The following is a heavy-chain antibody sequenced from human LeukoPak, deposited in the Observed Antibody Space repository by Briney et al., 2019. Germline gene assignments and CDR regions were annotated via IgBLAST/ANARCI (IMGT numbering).Heavy chain of an antibody. J-gene: IGHJ4*02. CDR2: ISSGSTTI. CDR1: GFTLSSYN. CDR3: ARDVEQWLVRVYYFDY. Sequence: PGGSLRLSCATSGFTLSSYNMNWVRQAPGKGVEWVSYISSGSTTIYYADSVKGRFTISRDNAKNSLYLQMNSLRAEDTAVYYCARDVEQWLVRVYYFDYWGKGTLVTVSS. D-gene: IGHD6-19*01. V-gene: IGHV3-48*01.